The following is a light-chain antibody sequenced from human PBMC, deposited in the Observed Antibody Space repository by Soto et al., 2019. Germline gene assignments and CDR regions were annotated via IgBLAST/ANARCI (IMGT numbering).Light chain of an antibody. V-gene: IGKV1-33*01. CDR1: QDMGNF. CDR2: AAS. CDR3: QQYDNLPIT. J-gene: IGKJ5*01. Sequence: DIHMTQSPSSLSASXGNRVTITXXASQDMGNFLSWYQHKPGKAPRLLIYAASTLEPGVPSRFSGRGSGTDVSFTISSLQPEDVATYYCQQYDNLPITFGQGTRLENK.